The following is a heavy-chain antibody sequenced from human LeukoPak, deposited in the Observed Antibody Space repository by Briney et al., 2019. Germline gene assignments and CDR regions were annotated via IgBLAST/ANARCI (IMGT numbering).Heavy chain of an antibody. CDR1: GGTFSSYA. Sequence: SVKVSCKASGGTFSSYAISWVRQAPGQGLEWMGGIIPVFGTANYAQKFQGRVTITADESTSTAYMELSSLRSEDTAVYYCARDLGYCSSTSCYGDSDWFDPWGQGTLVTVSS. D-gene: IGHD2-2*01. CDR2: IIPVFGTA. CDR3: ARDLGYCSSTSCYGDSDWFDP. J-gene: IGHJ5*02. V-gene: IGHV1-69*13.